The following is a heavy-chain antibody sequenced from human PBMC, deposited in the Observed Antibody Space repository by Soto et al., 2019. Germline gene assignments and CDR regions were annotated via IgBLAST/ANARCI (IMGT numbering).Heavy chain of an antibody. Sequence: GGSLRLSCAASGFTFSSYAMHWVRQAPGKGLEWVAVISYDGSNKYYADSVKGRFTISRDNSKNTLYLQMNSLRAEDTAVYYCARAIPSMITFGGVIAQYGMDVWGQGTTVTVSS. CDR1: GFTFSSYA. J-gene: IGHJ6*02. V-gene: IGHV3-30-3*01. D-gene: IGHD3-16*02. CDR2: ISYDGSNK. CDR3: ARAIPSMITFGGVIAQYGMDV.